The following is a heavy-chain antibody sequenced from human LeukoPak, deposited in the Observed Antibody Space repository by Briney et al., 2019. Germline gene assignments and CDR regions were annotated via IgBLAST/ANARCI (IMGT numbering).Heavy chain of an antibody. CDR3: ARYFRVAFDI. CDR2: ISYDGSNK. V-gene: IGHV3-30*04. J-gene: IGHJ3*02. Sequence: GGSLRLSCAASGFTFSSYAMHWVRQAPGKGLEWVAVISYDGSNKYYADSVKGRFTISRDNSKNTLYPQMNSLRAEDTAVYYCARYFRVAFDIWGQGTMVTVSS. D-gene: IGHD3-9*01. CDR1: GFTFSSYA.